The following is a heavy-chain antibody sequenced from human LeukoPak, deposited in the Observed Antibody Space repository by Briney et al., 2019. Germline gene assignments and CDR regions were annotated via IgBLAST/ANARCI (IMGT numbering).Heavy chain of an antibody. D-gene: IGHD2-2*01. CDR1: GGTFSSYA. J-gene: IGHJ4*02. CDR3: ARDPEPPSYCSSTSCAGAWPTHHY. Sequence: ASVKVSCKASGGTFSSYAISWVRQAPGQGLEWMGGIIPIFGTASYAQKFQGRVTITADESTSTAYMELSSLRSEDTAVYYCARDPEPPSYCSSTSCAGAWPTHHYWGQGTLVTVSS. V-gene: IGHV1-69*13. CDR2: IIPIFGTA.